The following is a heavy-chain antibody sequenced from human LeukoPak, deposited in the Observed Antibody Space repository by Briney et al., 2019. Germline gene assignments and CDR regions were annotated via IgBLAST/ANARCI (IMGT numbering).Heavy chain of an antibody. V-gene: IGHV4-34*01. CDR2: INHSGST. CDR1: GGSFSGYY. D-gene: IGHD4-17*01. J-gene: IGHJ1*01. CDR3: ARGHSPVTTKVSYFQH. Sequence: SETLSLTCAVYGGSFSGYYWSWIRRPLGKGLEGIEEINHSGSTNYNPSLKSRVTILVDTSKNKFSLKLSSVTAADTAVYYCARGHSPVTTKVSYFQHWGQGTLVTVSS.